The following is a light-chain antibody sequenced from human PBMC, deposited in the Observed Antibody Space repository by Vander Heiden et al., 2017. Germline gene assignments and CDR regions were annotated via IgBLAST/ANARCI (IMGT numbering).Light chain of an antibody. CDR1: SSNIGSNT. CDR3: AAWDDSLNGPV. Sequence: QSVLTQPPSASGTPGQRVTISCSGSSSNIGSNTVNWYQQRPGTAPKLLIDSNNQRPSGVPYRFSGAKSGTSASLAISGLQSEDEADYYCAAWDDSLNGPVFGGGTKLTVL. CDR2: SNN. J-gene: IGLJ3*02. V-gene: IGLV1-44*01.